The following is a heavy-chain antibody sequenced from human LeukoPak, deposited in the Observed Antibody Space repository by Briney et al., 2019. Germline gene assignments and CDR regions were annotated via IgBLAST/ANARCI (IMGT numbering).Heavy chain of an antibody. CDR2: IYTSGST. CDR3: ARVGPWYYFDY. Sequence: PSETLSLTCAVYGGSFSGYYWSWIRQPPGKGLEWIGRIYTSGSTNYNPSLKSRVTMSVDTSKNQFSLKLSSVTAADTAVYYCARVGPWYYFDYWGQGTLVTVSS. J-gene: IGHJ4*02. V-gene: IGHV4-59*10. D-gene: IGHD2-15*01. CDR1: GGSFSGYY.